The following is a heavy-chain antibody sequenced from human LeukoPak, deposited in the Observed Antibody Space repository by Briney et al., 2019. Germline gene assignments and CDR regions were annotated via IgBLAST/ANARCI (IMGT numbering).Heavy chain of an antibody. CDR1: GYSISSGYY. CDR2: IYHSGST. J-gene: IGHJ4*02. V-gene: IGHV4-38-2*01. Sequence: SETLSLTCAVSGYSISSGYYWGWIRQPPGKGLEWIGSIYHSGSTHYNPSLKSRDTISVDSSKNQFSLKLTSVTAADTAVYYCARVAAEAVKYYFDYWGQGTLVIVSS. D-gene: IGHD6-13*01. CDR3: ARVAAEAVKYYFDY.